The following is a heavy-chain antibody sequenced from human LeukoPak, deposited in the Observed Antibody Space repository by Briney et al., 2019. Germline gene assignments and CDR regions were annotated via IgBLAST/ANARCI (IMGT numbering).Heavy chain of an antibody. CDR1: GGSFSGYY. J-gene: IGHJ1*01. CDR3: ARGPRTAAEYFQH. D-gene: IGHD2-2*01. CDR2: INHSGST. Sequence: SETLSLTCAVYGGSFSGYYWSWIRQPPGKGLEWIGEINHSGSTNYNPSLKSRVTIPVDTSKNQFSLKLSSVTAADTAVYYCARGPRTAAEYFQHWGQGTLVTVSS. V-gene: IGHV4-34*01.